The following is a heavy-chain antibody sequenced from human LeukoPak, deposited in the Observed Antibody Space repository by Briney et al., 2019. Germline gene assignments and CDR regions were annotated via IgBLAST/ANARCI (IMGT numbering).Heavy chain of an antibody. J-gene: IGHJ4*02. CDR2: IIPTFGTA. D-gene: IGHD3-3*01. Sequence: ASVKVSCKASGGTFSSYAISWVRQAPGQGLEWMGGIIPTFGTANYAQKFQGRVTITADESTSTAYMELSSLRSEDTAVYYCARDRLVKNYDFWSGQWNWGQGTLVTVSS. CDR1: GGTFSSYA. V-gene: IGHV1-69*13. CDR3: ARDRLVKNYDFWSGQWN.